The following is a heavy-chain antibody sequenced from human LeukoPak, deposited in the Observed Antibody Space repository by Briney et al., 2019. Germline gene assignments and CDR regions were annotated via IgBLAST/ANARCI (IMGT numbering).Heavy chain of an antibody. V-gene: IGHV5-51*01. CDR3: ARHRAHYDPFGVAFDY. CDR2: IYPGDSDT. D-gene: IGHD3-16*01. CDR1: GYSFTSYW. J-gene: IGHJ4*02. Sequence: GESLKISCKGSGYSFTSYWIGWVRQMPGKGLEWMGIIYPGDSDTRYSPSFQGQVTISADKSISTAYLQWSSLKASDTAMYYCARHRAHYDPFGVAFDYWGQGTLVTVSS.